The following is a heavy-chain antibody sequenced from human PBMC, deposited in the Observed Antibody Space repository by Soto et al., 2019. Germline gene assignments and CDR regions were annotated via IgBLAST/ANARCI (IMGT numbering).Heavy chain of an antibody. CDR1: GFSFWSSV. Sequence: PWCCLELGCASCGFSFWSSVMTVSCKAPEKGLEWVSAIRGSGGSTYYADSVKGRFTISRDNSKNTLYLQMNSLRAEDTAVYYCANSQARDGYDGRIFDYWGQGTQVTVSS. D-gene: IGHD5-12*01. CDR3: ANSQARDGYDGRIFDY. J-gene: IGHJ4*02. V-gene: IGHV3-23*01. CDR2: IRGSGGST.